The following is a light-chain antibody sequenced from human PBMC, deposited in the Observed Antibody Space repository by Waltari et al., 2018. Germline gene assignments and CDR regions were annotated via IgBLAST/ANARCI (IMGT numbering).Light chain of an antibody. Sequence: DVVMTQSPLSLPVTLGQPASISCRSSQSLVYSDGKTYLNWVHQRPGQSPRRLIYKVSYRDSGVPDRFSGSGSATDFTLKISRVEAEDVGVYYCMQGTHWPLTFGGGTKVEIK. CDR3: MQGTHWPLT. J-gene: IGKJ4*01. CDR1: QSLVYSDGKTY. CDR2: KVS. V-gene: IGKV2-30*01.